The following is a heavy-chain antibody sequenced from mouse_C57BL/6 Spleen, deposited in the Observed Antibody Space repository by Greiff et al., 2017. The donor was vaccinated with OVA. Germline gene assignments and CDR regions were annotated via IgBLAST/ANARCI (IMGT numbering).Heavy chain of an antibody. Sequence: DVHLVESEGGLVQPGSSMKLSCTASGFTFSDYYMAWVRQVPEKGLEWVANINYDGSSTYYLDSLKSRFIISRDNAKNILYLQMSSLKSEDTATYYCARDRYGSSYWYFDVWGTGTTGTVSS. CDR3: ARDRYGSSYWYFDV. CDR2: INYDGSST. J-gene: IGHJ1*03. CDR1: GFTFSDYY. D-gene: IGHD1-1*01. V-gene: IGHV5-16*01.